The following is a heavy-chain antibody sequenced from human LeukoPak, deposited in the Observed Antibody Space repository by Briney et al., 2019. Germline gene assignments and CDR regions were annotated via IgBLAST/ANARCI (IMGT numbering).Heavy chain of an antibody. CDR2: IYHSGST. J-gene: IGHJ2*01. Sequence: PSETLSLTCTVSGGSISSGGYYWSWIRQHPGKGLEWIGYIYHSGSTYYNPSLKSRVTISVETSNNQFSLKLSSVTAAGTAVYYCARGYYDSSGPRVWYFDLWGRGTLVTVSS. D-gene: IGHD3-22*01. CDR3: ARGYYDSSGPRVWYFDL. CDR1: GGSISSGGYY. V-gene: IGHV4-31*03.